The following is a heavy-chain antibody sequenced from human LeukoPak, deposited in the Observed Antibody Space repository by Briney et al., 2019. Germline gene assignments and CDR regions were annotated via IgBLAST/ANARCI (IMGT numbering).Heavy chain of an antibody. Sequence: SETLSLTCTVAGGSISSSTYNWGWIRQPPGKGLEWIGSVYYTGITYYNPSVESRVTISVDTSKNHFSLELNSVTTADTGVYFCARQVRSPVVMFMDVRGKGTTVIVSS. CDR3: ARQVRSPVVMFMDV. CDR2: VYYTGIT. J-gene: IGHJ6*03. CDR1: GGSISSSTYN. V-gene: IGHV4-39*01. D-gene: IGHD3-22*01.